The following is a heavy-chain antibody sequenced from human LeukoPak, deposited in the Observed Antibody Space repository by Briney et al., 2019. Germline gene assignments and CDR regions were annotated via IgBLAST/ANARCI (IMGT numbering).Heavy chain of an antibody. CDR1: GGTFSSYA. J-gene: IGHJ3*02. D-gene: IGHD6-13*01. Sequence: SVKVSCKASGGTFSSYAISWVRQAPGQGLEWMGGIIPIFGTANYAQKFQGRVTITADKSTSTAYMELSSLRSEDTAVYYCARDRAAADAFDIWGQGTMVTVSS. V-gene: IGHV1-69*06. CDR2: IIPIFGTA. CDR3: ARDRAAADAFDI.